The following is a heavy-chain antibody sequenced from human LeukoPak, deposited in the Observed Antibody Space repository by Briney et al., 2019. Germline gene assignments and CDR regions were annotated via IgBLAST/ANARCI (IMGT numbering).Heavy chain of an antibody. CDR2: INSVGSST. V-gene: IGHV3-74*01. CDR3: TRDCTTRGNAFDI. Sequence: GGSLRLSCAASRFTFSSYYMHWVRQAPGKGLVWVSRINSVGSSTNYADSVKGRFTISRDNAKNSLFLQMNSLRAEDTAVYYCTRDCTTRGNAFDIWGQGTMVTVS. CDR1: RFTFSSYY. D-gene: IGHD2-8*01. J-gene: IGHJ3*02.